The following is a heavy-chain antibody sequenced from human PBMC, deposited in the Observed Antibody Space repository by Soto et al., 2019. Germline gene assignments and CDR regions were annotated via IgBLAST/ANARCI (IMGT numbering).Heavy chain of an antibody. J-gene: IGHJ4*02. CDR1: GGTFSSYA. CDR3: ARVETFGGVPDY. D-gene: IGHD3-16*01. CDR2: IIPIFGTA. V-gene: IGHV1-69*13. Sequence: GASVKVSCKASGGTFSSYAISWVRQAPGQGLEWMGGIIPIFGTANYAQKFQGRVTITADESTSTAYMELSSLRSEDTAVYYCARVETFGGVPDYWGQGTLVTVSS.